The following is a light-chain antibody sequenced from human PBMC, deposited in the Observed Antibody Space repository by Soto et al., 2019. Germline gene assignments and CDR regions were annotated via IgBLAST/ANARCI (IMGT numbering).Light chain of an antibody. CDR1: SSNIGAGYD. V-gene: IGLV1-40*01. J-gene: IGLJ2*01. CDR3: QSYDSSLSVV. Sequence: QSALTQPPSVSGAPGQRVTISCTGSSSNIGAGYDAHWYQQLPGTAPKLLIYGNSNRPSGVPDRFSGSKSGTSASLAITGLQAEDEADYYCQSYDSSLSVVFGGGTKLTVL. CDR2: GNS.